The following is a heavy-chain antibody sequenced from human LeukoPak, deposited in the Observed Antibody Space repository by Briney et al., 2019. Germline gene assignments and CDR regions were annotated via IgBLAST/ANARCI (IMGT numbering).Heavy chain of an antibody. D-gene: IGHD5-24*01. J-gene: IGHJ4*02. Sequence: SETLSLTCAVYGGSFSGYYWSWIRQPPGKRLEWIGEINHSGSTNYNLSLKSRVTISVDTSKNQFSLKLSSVTAADTAVYYCARDTEMAYFDYWGQGTLVTVSS. CDR3: ARDTEMAYFDY. CDR2: INHSGST. CDR1: GGSFSGYY. V-gene: IGHV4-34*01.